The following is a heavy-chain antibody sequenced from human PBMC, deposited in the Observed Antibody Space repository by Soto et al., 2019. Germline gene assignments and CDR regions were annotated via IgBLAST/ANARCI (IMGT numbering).Heavy chain of an antibody. CDR1: GFTFSDYY. Sequence: GGSLRLSCAASGFTFSDYYMSWIRQAPGKGLEWVSYISSSGSTIYYADSMKGRFTISRDNAKNSLYLQMNSLRAEDTAVYYCAREVVTYYYYYMDVWGKGTTVTVSS. CDR3: AREVVTYYYYYMDV. D-gene: IGHD3-22*01. V-gene: IGHV3-11*01. J-gene: IGHJ6*03. CDR2: ISSSGSTI.